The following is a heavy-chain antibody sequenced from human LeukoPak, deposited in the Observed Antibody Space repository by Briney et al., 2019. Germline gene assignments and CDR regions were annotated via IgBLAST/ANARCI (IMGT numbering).Heavy chain of an antibody. CDR3: ARRPMILPAAIDDY. V-gene: IGHV1-2*02. J-gene: IGHJ4*02. D-gene: IGHD2-2*01. Sequence: GASVKVSCKASGYTFSGYYLHWVRQAPGQGLEWMGWMNPNSGGTSYAQKFQGRVTMTRDTSISTAYMELSSLRSDDTAVYYCARRPMILPAAIDDYWGQGTLVTVSS. CDR1: GYTFSGYY. CDR2: MNPNSGGT.